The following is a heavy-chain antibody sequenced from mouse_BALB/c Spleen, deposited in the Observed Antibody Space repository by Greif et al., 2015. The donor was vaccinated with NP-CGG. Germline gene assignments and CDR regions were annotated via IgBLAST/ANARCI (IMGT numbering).Heavy chain of an antibody. CDR3: ARREDGDWDCDV. J-gene: IGHJ1*01. Sequence: EVQLVASGGGLVQPGGSRTLSCAASGFTFSSFGMHWVRQAPEKGLEWVAYISSGSSTIYYADTVKGRFAISRDNPKNTRFLQMTSRRCEDTARYYGARREDGDWDCDVWGAGTTVTVSS. D-gene: IGHD1-1*02. CDR1: GFTFSSFG. V-gene: IGHV5-17*02. CDR2: ISSGSSTI.